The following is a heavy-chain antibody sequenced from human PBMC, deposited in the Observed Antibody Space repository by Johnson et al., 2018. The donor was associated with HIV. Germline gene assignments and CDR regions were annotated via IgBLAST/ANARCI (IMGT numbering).Heavy chain of an antibody. V-gene: IGHV3-7*03. CDR2: IKQDGSQT. CDR1: GFTLSSYG. J-gene: IGHJ3*02. CDR3: TRPGDYDAFDI. Sequence: VQLVESGGGVVQPGGSLRLSCAASGFTLSSYGMHWVRQAPGKGLEWVANIKQDGSQTNYVDSVKGRFTISRDNAKNSLFLQMNSLNTEDTAVYYCTRPGDYDAFDIWCQGTMVIVSS. D-gene: IGHD4-17*01.